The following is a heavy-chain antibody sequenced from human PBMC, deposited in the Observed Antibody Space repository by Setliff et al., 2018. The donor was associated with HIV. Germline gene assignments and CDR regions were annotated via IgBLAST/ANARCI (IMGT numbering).Heavy chain of an antibody. D-gene: IGHD1-26*01. CDR3: ARHYQHSWVGVGYYFMDV. Sequence: PSETLSLTCTVSGGSISSSVYYWGWIRQPPGKGLEWIGNIYYSGSTYYNPSLKSRITISVDTSKNQFSLKLSSVTAADTAVYYCARHYQHSWVGVGYYFMDVWGKGTTVTVSS. CDR1: GGSISSSVYY. V-gene: IGHV4-39*01. J-gene: IGHJ6*03. CDR2: IYYSGST.